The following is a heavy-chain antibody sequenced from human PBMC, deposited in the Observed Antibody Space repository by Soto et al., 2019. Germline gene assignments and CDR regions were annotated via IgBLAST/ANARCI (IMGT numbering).Heavy chain of an antibody. D-gene: IGHD3-22*01. J-gene: IGHJ3*02. CDR2: IWYDGSNK. V-gene: IGHV3-33*01. CDR3: ARANYYDSSGYYGAFDI. CDR1: GFTFSSYG. Sequence: GGSLRLSCAASGFTFSSYGMHWVRQAPGKGLEWVAVIWYDGSNKYYADSVKGRFTISRDNSKNTLYLQMNSLRAEDTAVYYCARANYYDSSGYYGAFDIWGQGTMVTVSS.